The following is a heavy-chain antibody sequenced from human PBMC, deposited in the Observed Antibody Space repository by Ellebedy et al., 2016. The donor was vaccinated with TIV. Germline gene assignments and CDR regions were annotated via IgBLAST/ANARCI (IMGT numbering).Heavy chain of an antibody. CDR3: AIVYDSINY. J-gene: IGHJ4*02. CDR1: GFTLSSYW. D-gene: IGHD3-22*01. V-gene: IGHV3-7*01. CDR2: IKQDGSEK. Sequence: PGGSLRLSCAASGFTLSSYWMSWVRQAPGKGLEWVANIKQDGSEKYYVDSVKGRFTISRDNAKNSLYLQMNSLRAEDTAVYYCAIVYDSINYWGQGTLVTVSS.